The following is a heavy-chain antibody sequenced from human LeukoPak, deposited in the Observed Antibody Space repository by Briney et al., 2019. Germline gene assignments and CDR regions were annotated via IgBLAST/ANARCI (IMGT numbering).Heavy chain of an antibody. CDR1: GFTFSSYA. Sequence: GGSLRLSCAASGFTFSSYAMSWVRQAPGKGLEWVSAISGSGGSTYYADSVKGRFTISRDNSKNTLYLQMNSLRAEDTAVYYCAKTLGRYYYDSSGKTGQGFDYWGQGTLVTVSS. J-gene: IGHJ4*02. D-gene: IGHD3-22*01. V-gene: IGHV3-23*01. CDR3: AKTLGRYYYDSSGKTGQGFDY. CDR2: ISGSGGST.